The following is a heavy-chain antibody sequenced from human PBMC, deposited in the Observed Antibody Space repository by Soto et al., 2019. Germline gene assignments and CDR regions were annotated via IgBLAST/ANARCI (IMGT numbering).Heavy chain of an antibody. CDR2: ISAYNGNT. CDR1: GYTFTSYG. D-gene: IGHD6-13*01. V-gene: IGHV1-18*01. CDR3: ARWIDSSSWQQKYYYYGRDV. Sequence: ASVKVSCKASGYTFTSYGISWVRQAPGQGLEWMGWISAYNGNTKYAQKLQGRVTMTTDTSTSTAYMELRSLRSDDTAVYYCARWIDSSSWQQKYYYYGRDVWGQGTTVPVSS. J-gene: IGHJ6*02.